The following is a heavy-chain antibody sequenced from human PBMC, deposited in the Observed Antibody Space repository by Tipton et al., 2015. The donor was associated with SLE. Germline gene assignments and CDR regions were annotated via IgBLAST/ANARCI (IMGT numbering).Heavy chain of an antibody. CDR3: ARSDNYYDSSGYYSGY. V-gene: IGHV4-31*03. Sequence: TLSLTCTVSGGSISSGGYYWSCIPQHPGKGLEWVGYIYYSGSTYYNPSLKSRVTISVDTSKNQFSLKLSSVTAADTAVYYCARSDNYYDSSGYYSGYWGKGTLVTVSS. J-gene: IGHJ4*02. CDR1: GGSISSGGYY. CDR2: IYYSGST. D-gene: IGHD3-22*01.